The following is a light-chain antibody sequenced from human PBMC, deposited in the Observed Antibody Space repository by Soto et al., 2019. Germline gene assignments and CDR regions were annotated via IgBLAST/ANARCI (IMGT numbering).Light chain of an antibody. CDR2: EVS. CDR3: SSYAGSNTVV. CDR1: SSDVGGYNY. Sequence: QSALTQPPSASGSPGQSVTISCTGTSSDVGGYNYVSWYQQHPGKAPKLMIYEVSKRPSGVPDGFTGSKSGNTASLTVSGLQAADDADYYCSSYAGSNTVVFGGGTKLPVL. V-gene: IGLV2-8*01. J-gene: IGLJ2*01.